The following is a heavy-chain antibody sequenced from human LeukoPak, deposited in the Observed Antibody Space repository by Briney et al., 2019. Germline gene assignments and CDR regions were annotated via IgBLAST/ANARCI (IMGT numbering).Heavy chain of an antibody. CDR1: GFTFDDYA. Sequence: PGGSLRLSCAASGFTFDDYAMHWVRQAPGKGLEWVSGISWNSGSIGYADSVKGRFTISRDNAKNSLYLQMNSLRAEDTALYYCMAIDYWCQGTLVTVSS. V-gene: IGHV3-9*01. CDR2: ISWNSGSI. CDR3: MAIDY. D-gene: IGHD5-24*01. J-gene: IGHJ4*02.